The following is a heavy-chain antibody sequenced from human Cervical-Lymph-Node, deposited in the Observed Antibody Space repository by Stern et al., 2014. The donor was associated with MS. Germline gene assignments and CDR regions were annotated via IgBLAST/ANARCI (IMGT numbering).Heavy chain of an antibody. CDR1: GGTFSKFP. Sequence: VQLVESGAEVTKPGSSVKVSCKASGGTFSKFPSSWVRQAPGQGLEWMGGIFPGFGPPTLAQEFRCWVTFTADVSTSTVYMELSSLRSDDTAVYYCALSSETSDRWYSLGYDLWGQGTLVTVSS. V-gene: IGHV1-69*01. J-gene: IGHJ5*02. CDR3: ALSSETSDRWYSLGYDL. D-gene: IGHD6-13*01. CDR2: IFPGFGPP.